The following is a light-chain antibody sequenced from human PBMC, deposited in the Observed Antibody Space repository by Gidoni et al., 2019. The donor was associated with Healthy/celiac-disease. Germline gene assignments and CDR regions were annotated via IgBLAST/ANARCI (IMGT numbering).Light chain of an antibody. CDR1: QGISSA. V-gene: IGKV1-13*02. CDR3: QQFNSYPLT. CDR2: DAS. Sequence: AIQLTQSPSSLSASVGARVTITCRASQGISSALAWYPQKPGKAPKLLIYDASSLESGVPSRFSGSGSGTDFTLTISSLQPEDFATYYCQQFNSYPLTFGGGTKVEIK. J-gene: IGKJ4*01.